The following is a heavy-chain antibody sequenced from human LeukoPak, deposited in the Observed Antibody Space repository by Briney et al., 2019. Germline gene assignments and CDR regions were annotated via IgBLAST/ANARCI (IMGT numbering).Heavy chain of an antibody. V-gene: IGHV1-69*13. CDR2: IIPISGTA. J-gene: IGHJ6*04. CDR1: GGTFSSYA. Sequence: GASVKVSCKASGGTFSSYAISWVRQAPGQGLEWMGGIIPISGTANYAQKFQGRVTITADESTSTAYMELSSLRSEDTAVYYCARDLPASGSGGDSTYYYYGMDVWGKGTTVTVSS. D-gene: IGHD2-21*01. CDR3: ARDLPASGSGGDSTYYYYGMDV.